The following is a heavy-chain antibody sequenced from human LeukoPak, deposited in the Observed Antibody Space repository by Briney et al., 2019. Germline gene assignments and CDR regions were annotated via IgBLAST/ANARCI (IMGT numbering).Heavy chain of an antibody. CDR2: IYYSGST. V-gene: IGHV4-31*03. CDR1: GGSISSGGYY. CDR3: ARKYYDFWSGYYGPFDY. J-gene: IGHJ4*02. Sequence: PSETLSLTCTVSGGSISSGGYYWSWIRQHPGKGLEWIGYIYYSGSTYYNPSLKSRVTISVDTSKNQFSLKLSSVTAADTAVYYCARKYYDFWSGYYGPFDYWGQGTLVTVSS. D-gene: IGHD3-3*01.